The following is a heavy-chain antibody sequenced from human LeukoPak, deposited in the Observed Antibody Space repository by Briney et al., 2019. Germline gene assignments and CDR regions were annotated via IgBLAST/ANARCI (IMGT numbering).Heavy chain of an antibody. CDR3: AKRGVVIRVFLVGFHKEAYYFDS. J-gene: IGHJ4*02. V-gene: IGHV3-23*01. Sequence: GGSLRLSCAASGFTFSDYAMSWVRQAPGKGLEWVSTASYYVGKQYHADSVRGRFTVSRDNSRNTVSLHMNSLRAEDTAMYFCAKRGVVIRVFLVGFHKEAYYFDSWGQGVLVTVSS. CDR2: ASYYVGKQ. D-gene: IGHD3-10*01. CDR1: GFTFSDYA.